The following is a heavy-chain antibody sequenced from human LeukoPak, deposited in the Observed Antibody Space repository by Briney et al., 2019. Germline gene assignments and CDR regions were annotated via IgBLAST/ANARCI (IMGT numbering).Heavy chain of an antibody. CDR3: AKTRVPSRIVVVTGEGFDY. CDR2: IYSGGST. V-gene: IGHV3-53*01. CDR1: GFTVSNNY. Sequence: PGGSLRLSCAASGFTVSNNYMNWVRQPPGKGLEWLSIIYSGGSTYYADSVKGRFTISRDNSKNTLYLQMNSLRAEDTAVYYCAKTRVPSRIVVVTGEGFDYWGQGTLVTVSS. J-gene: IGHJ4*02. D-gene: IGHD2-21*02.